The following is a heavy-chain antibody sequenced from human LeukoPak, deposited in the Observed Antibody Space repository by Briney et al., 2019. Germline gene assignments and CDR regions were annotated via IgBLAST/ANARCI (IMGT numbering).Heavy chain of an antibody. J-gene: IGHJ4*02. V-gene: IGHV1-24*01. D-gene: IGHD5-18*01. Sequence: GASVKVSCKVSGYTLSELSMHWVRQAPGKGLEWMGGFDPEDGETIYAQKFQGRVTMTEDTSTDTAYMELSSLRSEDTAVYYCATVGYSYGIPLHYWGQGTLVTVSS. CDR3: ATVGYSYGIPLHY. CDR1: GYTLSELS. CDR2: FDPEDGET.